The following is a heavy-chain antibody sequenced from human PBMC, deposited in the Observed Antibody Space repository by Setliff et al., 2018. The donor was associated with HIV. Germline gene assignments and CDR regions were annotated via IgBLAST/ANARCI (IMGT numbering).Heavy chain of an antibody. J-gene: IGHJ6*03. CDR2: ISAYNGNP. CDR3: ARVGVGAGRYYYYYMDV. V-gene: IGHV1-18*01. D-gene: IGHD1-26*01. Sequence: ASVKVSCKASGYTFTNYGYGIAWVRQAPGQGLEWMGWISAYNGNPGYAQRFQGRVTMTTDSSTNTVYMELRSLRSDDTAVYYCARVGVGAGRYYYYYMDVWGKGTTVTVS. CDR1: GYTFTNYGYG.